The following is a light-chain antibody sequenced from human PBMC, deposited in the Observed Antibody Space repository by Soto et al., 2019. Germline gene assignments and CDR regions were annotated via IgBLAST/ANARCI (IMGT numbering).Light chain of an antibody. Sequence: DIQMTQSPSTLSASVGDRVTLTCRASQSISSWLAWYQQKPGKAPKLLIYDASSLESGVPTRFSGSGSGTEFTLTISRLQPDDFASYYCQQYNSYPYTFGQGTKLEIK. CDR1: QSISSW. J-gene: IGKJ2*01. CDR3: QQYNSYPYT. CDR2: DAS. V-gene: IGKV1-5*01.